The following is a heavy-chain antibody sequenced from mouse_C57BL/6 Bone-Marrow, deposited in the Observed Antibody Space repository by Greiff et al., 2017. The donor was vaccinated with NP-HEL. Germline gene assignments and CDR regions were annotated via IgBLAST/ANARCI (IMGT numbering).Heavy chain of an antibody. CDR2: IWTGGGT. J-gene: IGHJ1*03. Sequence: VHLVESGPGLVAPSQSLSITCTVSGFSLTSYAISWVRQPPGKGLEWLGVIWTGGGTNYNSALKSRLSISKDNTKSQVFLKMNSLQTDDTARYYCARQTTVVARGYFDVWGTGTTVTVSS. CDR1: GFSLTSYA. D-gene: IGHD1-1*01. V-gene: IGHV2-9-1*01. CDR3: ARQTTVVARGYFDV.